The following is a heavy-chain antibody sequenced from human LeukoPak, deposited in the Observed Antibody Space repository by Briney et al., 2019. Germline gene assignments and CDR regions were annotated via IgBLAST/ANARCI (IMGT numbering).Heavy chain of an antibody. D-gene: IGHD3-22*01. CDR1: GGSISSGSYY. CDR3: ARDAYYYDSSGYRFDP. J-gene: IGHJ5*02. Sequence: SETLSLTCTVSGGSISSGSYYWSWIRQPAGKGLEWIGRIYTSGSTNYNPSLKSRVTISVDTSKNQFSLKLGSVTAADTAVYYCARDAYYYDSSGYRFDPWGQGTLVTVSS. V-gene: IGHV4-61*02. CDR2: IYTSGST.